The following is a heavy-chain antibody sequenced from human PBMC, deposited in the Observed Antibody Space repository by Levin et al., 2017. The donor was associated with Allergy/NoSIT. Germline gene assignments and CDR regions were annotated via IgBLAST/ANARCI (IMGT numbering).Heavy chain of an antibody. V-gene: IGHV3-15*01. J-gene: IGHJ4*02. CDR1: GFTSRNYW. CDR2: INSAIDGGAR. D-gene: IGHD3-9*01. CDR3: TSDRFE. Sequence: GESLKISCAISGFTSRNYWMSWVRQSPGKGLEWVARINSAIDGGARDYTAPVEGRFSVSWDDSNDMVYLQMNNLRTEDTAVYYCTSDRFEWGPGVMVTVSS.